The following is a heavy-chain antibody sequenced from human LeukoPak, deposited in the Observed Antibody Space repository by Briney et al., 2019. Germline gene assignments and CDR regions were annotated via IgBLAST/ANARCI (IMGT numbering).Heavy chain of an antibody. CDR2: INPNSGGT. V-gene: IGHV1-2*02. J-gene: IGHJ4*02. CDR1: GYTFTGYY. Sequence: GASVKVSCKASGYTFTGYYMHWVRQAPGQGLEWMGWINPNSGGTNYAQKFQGRVTMTRDTSISTAYMELSRLRSDDTAVYYCARGYYYDSSGSSGAYYWCQGTLVTVSS. D-gene: IGHD3-22*01. CDR3: ARGYYYDSSGSSGAYY.